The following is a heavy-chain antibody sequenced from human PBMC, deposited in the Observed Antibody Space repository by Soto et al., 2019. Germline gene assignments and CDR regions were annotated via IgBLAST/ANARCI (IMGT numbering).Heavy chain of an antibody. V-gene: IGHV4-39*01. Sequence: QLQLQESGPGLVKPSETLSLTCTVSGGSISSSSYYWGWIRQPPGKGLEWTGSIYYSGSTYYNPSLKSRVTISVDTSKNQFSLKLSSVTAADTAVYYCATEPSPYCSGGSCYSDYWGQGTLVTVSS. J-gene: IGHJ4*02. D-gene: IGHD2-15*01. CDR3: ATEPSPYCSGGSCYSDY. CDR2: IYYSGST. CDR1: GGSISSSSYY.